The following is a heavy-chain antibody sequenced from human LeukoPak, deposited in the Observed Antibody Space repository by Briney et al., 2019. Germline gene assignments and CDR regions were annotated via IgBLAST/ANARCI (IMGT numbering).Heavy chain of an antibody. CDR1: GFTFSSYT. D-gene: IGHD3-16*01. Sequence: GGSLRLSCTASGFTFSSYTMTWVRQAPGKGLKWVSTITTGDGNTYYADSVKGRFTVSRDNSKSTLFLQMHSLRADDTAVYYCAKDPVNWGQDSGTFDIWGQGTMVSVSS. CDR2: ITTGDGNT. V-gene: IGHV3-23*01. CDR3: AKDPVNWGQDSGTFDI. J-gene: IGHJ3*02.